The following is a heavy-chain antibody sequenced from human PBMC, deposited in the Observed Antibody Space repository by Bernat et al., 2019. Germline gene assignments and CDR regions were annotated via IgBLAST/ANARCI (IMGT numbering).Heavy chain of an antibody. J-gene: IGHJ6*02. CDR1: GFTFSDYY. CDR2: ISSSSSYT. V-gene: IGHV3-11*06. D-gene: IGHD2-2*01. CDR3: ASGVPAANTYYYYGMDV. Sequence: QVQLVESGGGLVKPGGSLRLSCAASGFTFSDYYMSWIRQAPGKGLEWVSYISSSSSYTNYADSVKCRFTISRDNAKNSLYLQMNSLRAVDTAVYYCASGVPAANTYYYYGMDVWGQGTTVTVSS.